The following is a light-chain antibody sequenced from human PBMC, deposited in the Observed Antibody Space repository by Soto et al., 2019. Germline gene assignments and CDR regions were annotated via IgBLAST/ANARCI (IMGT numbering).Light chain of an antibody. CDR2: DAS. J-gene: IGKJ5*01. V-gene: IGKV3D-20*02. CDR1: QTVRNNY. Sequence: ETVLTPSPGTLSLSPCERATLSSSASQTVRNNYLAWYQQKPGQAPRLLIYDASSRPTDIPARFSGSGSGTDFTLTISSLEPEDFALYYCQQRSNWPITFGQGTRLEIK. CDR3: QQRSNWPIT.